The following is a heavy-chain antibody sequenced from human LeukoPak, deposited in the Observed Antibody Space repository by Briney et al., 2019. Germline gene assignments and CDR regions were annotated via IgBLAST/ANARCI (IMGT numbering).Heavy chain of an antibody. CDR2: IYYTGKT. V-gene: IGHV4-59*01. Sequence: SETLSLTCTVSGDSISNYYWSWLRQPPGRALEWIGYIYYTGKTYYNPSLEGRVTILVDTSRNHFSVKLSSVTAADTAVYYCARSQNYYGSGDYWSQGTLVTVSS. CDR1: GDSISNYY. J-gene: IGHJ4*02. CDR3: ARSQNYYGSGDY. D-gene: IGHD3-10*01.